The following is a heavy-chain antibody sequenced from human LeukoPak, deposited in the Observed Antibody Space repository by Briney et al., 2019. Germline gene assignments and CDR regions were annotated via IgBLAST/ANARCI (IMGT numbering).Heavy chain of an antibody. CDR1: GGTFSSYA. CDR3: AREDCSSTSCREPDAFDI. V-gene: IGHV1-69*04. J-gene: IGHJ3*02. D-gene: IGHD2-2*01. CDR2: IIPILGIA. Sequence: ASVKVSCKASGGTFSSYAISWVRQAPGQGLEWMGRIIPILGIANYAQKFQGRVTITADESTSTAYMELSSLRSEDTAVYYCAREDCSSTSCREPDAFDIWGQGTMVTVSS.